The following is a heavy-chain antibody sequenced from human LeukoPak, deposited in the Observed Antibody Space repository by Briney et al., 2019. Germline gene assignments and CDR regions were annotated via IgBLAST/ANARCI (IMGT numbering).Heavy chain of an antibody. J-gene: IGHJ4*02. Sequence: GGSLRLSCAASGFTFSSAWMHWVRQTPGKGLVWVSRIKSDGTTNDADSVKGRFTISRDNAKNTLYLQMNSLRAEDTAVYYCAKVSRAATGDYWGQGTLVTVSS. D-gene: IGHD2-15*01. V-gene: IGHV3-74*01. CDR3: AKVSRAATGDY. CDR1: GFTFSSAW. CDR2: IKSDGTT.